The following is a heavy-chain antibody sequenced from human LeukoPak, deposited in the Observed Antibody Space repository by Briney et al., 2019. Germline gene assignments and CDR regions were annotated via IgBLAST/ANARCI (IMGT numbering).Heavy chain of an antibody. J-gene: IGHJ5*02. CDR2: IYYSGST. CDR1: GGSISSGDYY. Sequence: SGTLSLTCTVSGGSISSGDYYWSWIRHPPGKGLEWIGYIYYSGSTYYNPSLKSRVTISVDMSKNQFSLKLSSVTAADTAMYYCASAYDRSGYLTGFDPWGQGTLVTVSS. V-gene: IGHV4-30-4*01. D-gene: IGHD3-22*01. CDR3: ASAYDRSGYLTGFDP.